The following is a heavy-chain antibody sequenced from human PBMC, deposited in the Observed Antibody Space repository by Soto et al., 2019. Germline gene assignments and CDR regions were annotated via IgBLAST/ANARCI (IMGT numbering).Heavy chain of an antibody. CDR1: GYSFTSYW. D-gene: IGHD6-6*01. V-gene: IGHV5-10-1*01. Sequence: GESLKISCKGSGYSFTSYWISWVRQMPGKGLEWMGRIDPSDSYTNYSPSFQGHVTISADKSISTAYLQWSSLKASDTAMYYCARLRMSIAARRGPYYYYGMDVWGQGTTVTVSS. J-gene: IGHJ6*02. CDR2: IDPSDSYT. CDR3: ARLRMSIAARRGPYYYYGMDV.